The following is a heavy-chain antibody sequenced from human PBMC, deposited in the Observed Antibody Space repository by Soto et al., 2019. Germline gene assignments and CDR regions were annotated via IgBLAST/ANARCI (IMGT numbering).Heavy chain of an antibody. CDR3: ARGIRAVAGIVPPFFDY. V-gene: IGHV1-69*01. D-gene: IGHD6-13*01. CDR2: IIPIFGTA. J-gene: IGHJ4*02. Sequence: GQGLEWMGGIIPIFGTANYAQKFQGRVTITADESTSTAYMELSSLRSEDTAVYYCARGIRAVAGIVPPFFDYWRQGSLGTVSS.